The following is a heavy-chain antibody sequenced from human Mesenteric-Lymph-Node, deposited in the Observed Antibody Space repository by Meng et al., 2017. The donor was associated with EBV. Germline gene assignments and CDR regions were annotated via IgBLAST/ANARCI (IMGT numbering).Heavy chain of an antibody. CDR1: GGSFSNHY. Sequence: QMQQQQWGAGLLKPSETLSLTCAFYGGSFSNHYWSWIRQPPGKGLEWIGEINHSGSTSYNPSLKSRVTISVDTAKNQFSLKMSSVTAADTAVYYCARLIVGSLSTFDYWGQGALVTVSS. J-gene: IGHJ4*02. V-gene: IGHV4-34*01. CDR2: INHSGST. CDR3: ARLIVGSLSTFDY. D-gene: IGHD1-26*01.